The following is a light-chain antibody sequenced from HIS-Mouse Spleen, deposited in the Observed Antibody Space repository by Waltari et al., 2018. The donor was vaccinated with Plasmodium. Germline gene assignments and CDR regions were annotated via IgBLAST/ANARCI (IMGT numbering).Light chain of an antibody. CDR1: SSAVGGYNY. V-gene: IGLV2-8*01. J-gene: IGLJ2*01. CDR3: SSYAGSNNLV. CDR2: EVS. Sequence: QSALTQPPSASGSPGQSVTISCTGTSSAVGGYNYVSWYQQHPGKAPKLMIYEVSKRPSGVPDRFSGSKSGNTASLTVSGLKAEDEADYYCSSYAGSNNLVFGGGTKLTVL.